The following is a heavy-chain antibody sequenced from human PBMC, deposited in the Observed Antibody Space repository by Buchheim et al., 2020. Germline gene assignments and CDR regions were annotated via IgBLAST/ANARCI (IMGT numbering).Heavy chain of an antibody. CDR3: AKGMSYCSGGCFSSGGLDV. Sequence: QVQLVESGGGVVQPGTCLRLSCEASGFNFGIYGMHWVRQAPGKGLEWVAAISYDGNRHYYADTVKDRFTISRDNSKNTLSLQMDSLRAEDTAVFYCAKGMSYCSGGCFSSGGLDVWGQGTT. CDR1: GFNFGIYG. CDR2: ISYDGNRH. D-gene: IGHD2-15*01. V-gene: IGHV3-30*18. J-gene: IGHJ6*02.